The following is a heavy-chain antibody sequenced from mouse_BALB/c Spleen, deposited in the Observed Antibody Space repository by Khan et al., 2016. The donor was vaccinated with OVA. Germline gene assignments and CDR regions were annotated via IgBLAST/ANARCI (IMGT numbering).Heavy chain of an antibody. J-gene: IGHJ2*01. CDR1: GYTFTSYY. CDR2: INPSDGGT. D-gene: IGHD2-3*01. V-gene: IGHV1S81*02. Sequence: QVQLQQSGAELVKPGASVKLSCKASGYTFTSYYIYWVKQRPGQGLEWIGEINPSDGGTNFNEKFKSKATLTVDKSSSAAYMQLSSLTSEDSAVYYCTRGGYGYYGYWGQGTTPTVSS. CDR3: TRGGYGYYGY.